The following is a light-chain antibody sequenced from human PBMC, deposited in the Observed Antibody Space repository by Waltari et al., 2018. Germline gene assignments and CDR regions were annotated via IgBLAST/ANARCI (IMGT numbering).Light chain of an antibody. Sequence: DIVMTQSPDSLAVSLGERATINCKSSQSVSSNSYSKNYLAWYQQKQGQPHMVLISSASRRSSVAPGLCSGSSSATDTPTTISMLHAEDAADYYCQQYSSPLPSFGPGTKVDIK. J-gene: IGKJ3*01. CDR3: QQYSSPLPS. CDR2: SAS. V-gene: IGKV4-1*01. CDR1: QSVSSNSYSKNY.